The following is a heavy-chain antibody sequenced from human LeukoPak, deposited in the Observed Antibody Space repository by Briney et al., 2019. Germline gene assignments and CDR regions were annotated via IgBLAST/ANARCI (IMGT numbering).Heavy chain of an antibody. D-gene: IGHD3-10*01. V-gene: IGHV4-59*01. J-gene: IGHJ6*04. CDR1: GGSISSYY. Sequence: SETLSLTCTVSGGSISSYYWSWIRQPPGKGLEWIGYIYYSGSTNYNPSLKSRVTISVDTSKNQFSLKLSSVTAADTAVYYCAKGSVTMVRGVIKLYYYYGMDVWGKGTTVTVSS. CDR2: IYYSGST. CDR3: AKGSVTMVRGVIKLYYYYGMDV.